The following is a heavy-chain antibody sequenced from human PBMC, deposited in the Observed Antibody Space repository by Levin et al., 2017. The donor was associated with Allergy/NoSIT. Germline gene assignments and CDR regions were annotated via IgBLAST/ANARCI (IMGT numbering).Heavy chain of an antibody. V-gene: IGHV3-72*01. D-gene: IGHD1-1*01. CDR3: LKIERNYQPDY. CDR1: GFSFSDHY. Sequence: GGSLRLSCAVSGFSFSDHYMDWVRQAPGKGLEWVGRIRTKAYSYATEYVASGKGRFTISREDSKNPLYMQMNSLKIEDTAVYYCLKIERNYQPDYWGRGTLVTVSS. J-gene: IGHJ4*02. CDR2: IRTKAYSYAT.